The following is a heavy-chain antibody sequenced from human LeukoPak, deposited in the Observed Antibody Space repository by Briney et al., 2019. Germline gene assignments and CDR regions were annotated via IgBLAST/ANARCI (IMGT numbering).Heavy chain of an antibody. D-gene: IGHD4-23*01. V-gene: IGHV1-18*01. Sequence: GASVKVSCKASGYIFTSYGINWVRQAPGQGLEWMGWISAYNGHTNHAQKLQGRVTMTTDTSTTTAYMDLRSLRSDDTAIYYCARGTTVVRKGFDYWGQGTLVTVSS. CDR2: ISAYNGHT. CDR1: GYIFTSYG. CDR3: ARGTTVVRKGFDY. J-gene: IGHJ4*02.